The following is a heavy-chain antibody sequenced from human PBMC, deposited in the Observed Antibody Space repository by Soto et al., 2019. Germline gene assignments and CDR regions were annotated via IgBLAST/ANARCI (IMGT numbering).Heavy chain of an antibody. CDR3: AIAKSSSWHNFDS. J-gene: IGHJ4*02. Sequence: QVQLVESGGGVVQPGRSLRLSCAASGFIFSTYTMHWVRQAPGKGLEWLTVMSYDGSQKYYADSVKGRLTISRDNSKNPRYLQRTSRRAEDTAVYHCAIAKSSSWHNFDSWGQGPLVTVSS. V-gene: IGHV3-30-3*01. CDR2: MSYDGSQK. D-gene: IGHD6-13*01. CDR1: GFIFSTYT.